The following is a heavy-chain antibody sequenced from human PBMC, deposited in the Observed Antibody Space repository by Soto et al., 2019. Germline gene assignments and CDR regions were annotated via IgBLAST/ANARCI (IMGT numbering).Heavy chain of an antibody. D-gene: IGHD5-12*01. CDR1: GGSISSYY. Sequence: SETLSLTCTVSGGSISSYYWSWIRQPPGKGLEWIGYIYYSGSTNYNPSLKSRVTISVDTSKNQFSLKLSSVTAADTAVYYCARHESNIVATISWFDPWGQGTLVTVSS. V-gene: IGHV4-59*08. J-gene: IGHJ5*02. CDR3: ARHESNIVATISWFDP. CDR2: IYYSGST.